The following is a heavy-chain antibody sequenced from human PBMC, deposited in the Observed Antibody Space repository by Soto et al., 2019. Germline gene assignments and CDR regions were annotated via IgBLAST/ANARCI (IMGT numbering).Heavy chain of an antibody. J-gene: IGHJ4*02. Sequence: SETLSLTCAVYGGSFSGYYWSWIRQPPGKGLEWIGEINHSGSTNYNPSLKSRVTISVHTSKNQFSLKLSSVTAADTAVYYCARENYYDSSGYPDYWGQGTLVTV. CDR1: GGSFSGYY. CDR2: INHSGST. D-gene: IGHD3-22*01. V-gene: IGHV4-34*01. CDR3: ARENYYDSSGYPDY.